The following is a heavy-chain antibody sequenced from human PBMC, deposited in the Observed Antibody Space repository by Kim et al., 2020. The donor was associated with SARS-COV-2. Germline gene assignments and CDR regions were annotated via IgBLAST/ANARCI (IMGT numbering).Heavy chain of an antibody. CDR2: ISGDSRFI. Sequence: GGSLRLSCVASGFFLSTDSMHWVRQAPGKGLEWVSSISGDSRFIYYADSVKGRLTISRDNAKKSLYLQMNSLGVEDTAIYFCASEPIRGGMEVRGQGTRVTVSS. V-gene: IGHV3-21*01. CDR3: ASEPIRGGMEV. CDR1: GFFLSTDS. J-gene: IGHJ6*02.